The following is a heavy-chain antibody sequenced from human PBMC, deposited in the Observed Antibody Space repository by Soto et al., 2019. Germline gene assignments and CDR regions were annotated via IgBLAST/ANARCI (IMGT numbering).Heavy chain of an antibody. CDR2: IRSKANSYAT. CDR1: GFTFSGSA. J-gene: IGHJ6*02. Sequence: GGSLRLSCAASGFTFSGSAMHWVRQASGKGLEWVGRIRSKANSYATAYAASVKGRFTISRDDSKNTAYLQMNSLKTEDTAVYYCTRLAQWLVPSYYYYYYGMDVWGQGTTVTVSS. D-gene: IGHD6-19*01. V-gene: IGHV3-73*01. CDR3: TRLAQWLVPSYYYYYYGMDV.